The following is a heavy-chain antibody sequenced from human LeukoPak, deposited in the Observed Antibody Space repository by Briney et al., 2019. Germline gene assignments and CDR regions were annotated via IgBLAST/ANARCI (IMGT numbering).Heavy chain of an antibody. CDR2: ISTYNGNT. D-gene: IGHD5-12*01. CDR1: GYTFTSYG. V-gene: IGHV1-18*01. J-gene: IGHJ5*02. Sequence: ASVKVSCTSSGYTFTSYGISWVRQAPGQGLEWMGWISTYNGNTKYAQKFQGRVTMTTDTSTTTAYMELRSLRSDDTAVYYCAREGSAVATYNWFDPWGQGTLVTVSS. CDR3: AREGSAVATYNWFDP.